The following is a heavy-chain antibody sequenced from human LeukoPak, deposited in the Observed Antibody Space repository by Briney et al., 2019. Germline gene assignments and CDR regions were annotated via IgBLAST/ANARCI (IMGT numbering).Heavy chain of an antibody. CDR3: ARDRWEITFGGVPFVDY. V-gene: IGHV4-39*07. CDR1: GGSISSSSYY. D-gene: IGHD3-16*01. J-gene: IGHJ4*02. CDR2: IYYSGST. Sequence: PSETLSLTCTVSGGSISSSSYYWGWIRQPPGKGLEWIGSIYYSGSTYYNPSLKSRVTISVDTSKNQFSLKLSSVTAADTAVYYCARDRWEITFGGVPFVDYWGQGTLVTVSS.